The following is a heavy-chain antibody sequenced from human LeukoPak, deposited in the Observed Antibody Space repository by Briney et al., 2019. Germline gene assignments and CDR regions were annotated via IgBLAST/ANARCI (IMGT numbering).Heavy chain of an antibody. V-gene: IGHV4-59*01. CDR1: GGSISSYY. CDR2: IYYSGST. CDR3: AGYDFWSGYAYFDY. D-gene: IGHD3-3*01. Sequence: SETLSLTCTVSGGSISSYYWSWIRQPPGKGLEWIGYIYYSGSTNYNPSLKSRVTISVDTSKNQFSLKLSSVTAADTAVYYCAGYDFWSGYAYFDYWGQGTLVTVSP. J-gene: IGHJ4*02.